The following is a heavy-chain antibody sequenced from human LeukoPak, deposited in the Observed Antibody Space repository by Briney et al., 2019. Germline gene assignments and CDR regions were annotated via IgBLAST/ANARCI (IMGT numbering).Heavy chain of an antibody. CDR1: GGSISSGGYY. Sequence: SQTLSLTCTVSGGSISSGGYYWSWIRQHPGKGLEWIGYIYYSGSTYYNPSLKSRVTISVDTSKNQFSLKLSSVTAADTAVYYCARAAGIAMASWYFQHWGQGTLVTVSS. V-gene: IGHV4-31*03. J-gene: IGHJ1*01. D-gene: IGHD5-18*01. CDR2: IYYSGST. CDR3: ARAAGIAMASWYFQH.